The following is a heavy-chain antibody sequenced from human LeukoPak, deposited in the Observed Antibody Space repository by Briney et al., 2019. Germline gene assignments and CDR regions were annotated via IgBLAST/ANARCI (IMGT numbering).Heavy chain of an antibody. J-gene: IGHJ4*02. CDR3: AKSITMIVVVKGYFDY. CDR2: ISGSGGST. Sequence: GGSLRLSCAASGFTFSSYAMSWVRQAPGKGLEWVSAISGSGGSTYYADSVKGRFTISRDNSKNTLYLQMNSLRAEDTALYYCAKSITMIVVVKGYFDYWGQGTLVTVSS. D-gene: IGHD3-22*01. CDR1: GFTFSSYA. V-gene: IGHV3-23*01.